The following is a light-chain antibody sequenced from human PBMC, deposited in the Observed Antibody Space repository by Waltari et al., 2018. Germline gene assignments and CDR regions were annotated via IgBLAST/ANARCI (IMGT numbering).Light chain of an antibody. CDR1: QSISSY. J-gene: IGKJ2*01. CDR2: DAS. V-gene: IGKV1-5*01. CDR3: QQYDTHPFT. Sequence: DIQLTQYSSTLSASAGDRVIITCRASQSISSYLAWYRQQPGKAPRLLIYDASNLQGGVPSRFSGAGSQTEFTLTITSLQPDDFATYFCQQYDTHPFTFGQGTKLEIE.